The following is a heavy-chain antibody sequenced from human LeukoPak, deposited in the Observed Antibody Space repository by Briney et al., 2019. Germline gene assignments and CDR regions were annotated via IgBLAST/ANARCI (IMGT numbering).Heavy chain of an antibody. CDR2: IYYSGST. V-gene: IGHV4-39*01. Sequence: SETLSLTCIVSGGSISSSSYYWGWIRQPPGKELEWIGSIYYSGSTYYNPSLKSRVTISVDTSKIQFSLKLSSVTAADTDVYYCARFSYYYYYMDVWGKGTTVTVS. CDR3: ARFSYYYYYMDV. J-gene: IGHJ6*03. CDR1: GGSISSSSYY.